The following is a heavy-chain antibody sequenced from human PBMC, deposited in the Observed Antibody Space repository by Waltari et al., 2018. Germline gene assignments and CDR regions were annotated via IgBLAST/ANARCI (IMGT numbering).Heavy chain of an antibody. CDR3: ARDRGGLSWYDYFDY. J-gene: IGHJ4*02. CDR2: INPNSGGT. V-gene: IGHV1-2*04. CDR1: GYTFTGYY. Sequence: QVQLVQSGAEVKKPGASVKVSCKASGYTFTGYYMHWVRQAPGQGLEWMGWINPNSGGTNYAQKFQGWVIMTRDTSISTAYMELSRLRSDDTAVYYCARDRGGLSWYDYFDYWGQGTLVTVSS. D-gene: IGHD6-13*01.